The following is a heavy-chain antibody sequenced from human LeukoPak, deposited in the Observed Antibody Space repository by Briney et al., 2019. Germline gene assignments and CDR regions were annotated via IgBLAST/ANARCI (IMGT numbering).Heavy chain of an antibody. CDR1: GGTFSSYA. V-gene: IGHV1-69*05. Sequence: SVKVSCKASGGTFSSYAISWVQQAPGQGLEWMGGIIPIFGTANYAQKFQGRVTITTDESTSTAYMELSSLRSEDTAVYYCARGGDSNQNYYYYMDVWGKGTTVTVSS. D-gene: IGHD4-11*01. CDR3: ARGGDSNQNYYYYMDV. J-gene: IGHJ6*03. CDR2: IIPIFGTA.